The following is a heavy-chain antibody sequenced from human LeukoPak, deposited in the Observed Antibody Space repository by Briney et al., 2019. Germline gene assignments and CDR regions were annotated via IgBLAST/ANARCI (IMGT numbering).Heavy chain of an antibody. CDR1: GGSFSSGGYS. Sequence: PSQTLSLTCAVSGGSFSSGGYSWSWIRQPPGKGLEWIGYIYHSGSTYYNPSLKSRVTISVDRSKNQFSLKLSSVTAADTAVYYCASHDISSAYWGQGTLVTVSS. V-gene: IGHV4-30-2*01. CDR3: ASHDISSAY. CDR2: IYHSGST. J-gene: IGHJ4*02. D-gene: IGHD3-9*01.